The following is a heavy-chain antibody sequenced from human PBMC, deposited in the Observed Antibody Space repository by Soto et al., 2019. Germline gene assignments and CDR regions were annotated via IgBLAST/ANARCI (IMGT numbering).Heavy chain of an antibody. CDR3: ARDQLGYYDSSGYSPFDY. V-gene: IGHV1-69*01. CDR1: GGTFSSYA. CDR2: IIPIFGTA. Sequence: QVQLVQSGAEVKKPGSSVKVSCKASGGTFSSYAISWVRQAPGQGIEWMGGIIPIFGTANYAQKFQGRVTITADESTSTAYMELSSLRSEDTAVYYCARDQLGYYDSSGYSPFDYWGQGTLVTVSS. J-gene: IGHJ4*02. D-gene: IGHD3-22*01.